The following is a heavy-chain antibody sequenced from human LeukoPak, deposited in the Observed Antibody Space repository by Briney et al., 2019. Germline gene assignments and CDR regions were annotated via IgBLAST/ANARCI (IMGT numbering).Heavy chain of an antibody. CDR2: ISSSSRDI. CDR1: GFTFSSYT. J-gene: IGHJ4*02. Sequence: PGGSLRLSCAASGFTFSSYTMNWVRQAPGKGLEWVAAISSSSRDIFHADSVRGRFSISRDNTQNSLSLQMNNLRAEDTAVYYCVREAAATLFDYWGQGTLVTVSS. D-gene: IGHD1-26*01. V-gene: IGHV3-21*01. CDR3: VREAAATLFDY.